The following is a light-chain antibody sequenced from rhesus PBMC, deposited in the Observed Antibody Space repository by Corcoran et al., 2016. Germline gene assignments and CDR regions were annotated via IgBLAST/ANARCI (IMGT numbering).Light chain of an antibody. Sequence: QAALTQPHSVSGSPGPSVTISCPGTSSDIGGYNFVSWYQHHADTAPKLIIYEVIKLPSGVSDRFSASQSGNTASLTISRLQAEDEADYYCASSAGPTNTLFGGGTRLTVL. CDR1: SSDIGGYNF. V-gene: IGLV2-32*02. CDR3: ASSAGPTNTL. J-gene: IGLJ2*01. CDR2: EVI.